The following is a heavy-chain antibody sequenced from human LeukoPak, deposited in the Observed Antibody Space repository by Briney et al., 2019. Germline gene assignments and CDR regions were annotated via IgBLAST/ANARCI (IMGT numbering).Heavy chain of an antibody. J-gene: IGHJ4*02. CDR3: ARDPSHSRGYFDY. D-gene: IGHD6-13*01. Sequence: SETLSLTCTVSGGSISGYYWTWIRQPAGKGLEWIGRIYTSGSTNYNPYLKSRVTMSVDTSKNQFSLKLSSVTAADTAVNYCARDPSHSRGYFDYWGQGTLVTVSS. CDR1: GGSISGYY. V-gene: IGHV4-4*07. CDR2: IYTSGST.